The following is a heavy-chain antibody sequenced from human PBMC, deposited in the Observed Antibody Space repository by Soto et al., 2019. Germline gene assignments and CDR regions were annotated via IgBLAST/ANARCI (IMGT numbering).Heavy chain of an antibody. CDR3: ARESNDYVRGRHRHFDD. CDR1: GGSISSYY. V-gene: IGHV4-59*01. CDR2: IYYSGST. J-gene: IGHJ4*02. Sequence: SETLSLTCSGSGGSISSYYWSWSRQPPGKGLEWIGYIYYSGSTNYNPSLKSRVTISVDTSKNQFSLKLSSVTAADTAVYYCARESNDYVRGRHRHFDDWAQVTLVNV. D-gene: IGHD3-16*02.